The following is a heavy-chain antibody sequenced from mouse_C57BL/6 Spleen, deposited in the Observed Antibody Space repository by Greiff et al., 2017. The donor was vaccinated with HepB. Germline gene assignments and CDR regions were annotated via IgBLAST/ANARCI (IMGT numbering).Heavy chain of an antibody. CDR2: INPGSGGT. D-gene: IGHD2-3*01. CDR1: GYAFTNYL. V-gene: IGHV1-54*01. J-gene: IGHJ4*01. CDR3: ARDRDGYYAMDY. Sequence: VQLQQSGAELVRPGTSVKVSCKASGYAFTNYLIEWVKQRPGQGLEWIGVINPGSGGTNYNEKFKGKATLTADKSSSTAYMQLSSLTSEDSAVYFCARDRDGYYAMDYWGQGTSVTVSS.